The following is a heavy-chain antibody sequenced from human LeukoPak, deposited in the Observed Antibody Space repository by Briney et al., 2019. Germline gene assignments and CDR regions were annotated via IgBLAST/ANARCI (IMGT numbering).Heavy chain of an antibody. CDR3: AKHVLHPSVVI. J-gene: IGHJ3*02. V-gene: IGHV3-9*01. CDR2: ISWNSGSI. CDR1: GFTFDDYA. Sequence: PGGSLRLSCAASGFTFDDYAMHWVRQAPGKGLEWVSGISWNSGSIGYADSVKGRFTISRDNAKNSLYLQMNSLRAEDTALYYCAKHVLHPSVVIWGQGTMVTVSS.